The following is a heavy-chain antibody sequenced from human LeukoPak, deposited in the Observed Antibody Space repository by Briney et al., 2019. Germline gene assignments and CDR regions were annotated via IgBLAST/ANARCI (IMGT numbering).Heavy chain of an antibody. Sequence: HTGGSLRLSCAASGFTFSHYSMYWVRQAPGKGLEWVAVTSYDGSNKNYADSVKGRFIISRDNSKNTLYLQVNSLRAEDTAVYYCTKDPNGDYVGAFDPWGQGTLVTVSS. CDR3: TKDPNGDYVGAFDP. V-gene: IGHV3-30*04. CDR1: GFTFSHYS. CDR2: TSYDGSNK. D-gene: IGHD4-17*01. J-gene: IGHJ5*02.